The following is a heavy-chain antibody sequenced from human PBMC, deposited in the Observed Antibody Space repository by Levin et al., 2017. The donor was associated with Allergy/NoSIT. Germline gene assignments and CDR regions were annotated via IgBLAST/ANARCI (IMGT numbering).Heavy chain of an antibody. CDR2: IRSKAYGGTT. J-gene: IGHJ3*02. CDR1: GFTFGDYA. CDR3: TREEGYCSSTSCPIPDAFDI. Sequence: GESLKISCTASGFTFGDYAMSWFRQAPGKGLEWVGFIRSKAYGGTTEYAASVKGRFTISRDDSKSIAYLQMNSLKTEDTAVYYCTREEGYCSSTSCPIPDAFDIWGQGTMVTVSS. V-gene: IGHV3-49*03. D-gene: IGHD2-2*01.